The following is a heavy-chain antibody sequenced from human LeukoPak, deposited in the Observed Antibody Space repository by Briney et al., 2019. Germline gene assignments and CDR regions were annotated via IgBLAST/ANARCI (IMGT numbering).Heavy chain of an antibody. V-gene: IGHV3-23*01. CDR1: GFSFSSFA. D-gene: IGHD3-22*01. CDR2: ISGSGDST. J-gene: IGHJ5*02. Sequence: PGGSLRLSCAASGFSFSSFAMSWVRQAPGKGLEWVSAISGSGDSTYYADSVKGRFTISGDNSKNTLYLQMNSLRAEDTAVYYCAKTFYYYYDNNANYAWGQGTLVTVSS. CDR3: AKTFYYYYDNNANYA.